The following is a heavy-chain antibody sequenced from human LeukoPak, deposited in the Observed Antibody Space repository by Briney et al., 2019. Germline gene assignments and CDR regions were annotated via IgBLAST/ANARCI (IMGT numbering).Heavy chain of an antibody. CDR1: GGSISSSNW. V-gene: IGHV4-4*02. J-gene: IGHJ6*02. CDR3: ARARSGYDPPYYYGMDV. Sequence: PSGTLSLTCAVSGGSISSSNWWSWVRQPPGKGLEWIGEIYHSGSTNYNPSLKSRVTISVDKFKNQFSLKLSSVTAADTAVYYCARARSGYDPPYYYGMDVWGQGTTVTVSS. CDR2: IYHSGST. D-gene: IGHD5-12*01.